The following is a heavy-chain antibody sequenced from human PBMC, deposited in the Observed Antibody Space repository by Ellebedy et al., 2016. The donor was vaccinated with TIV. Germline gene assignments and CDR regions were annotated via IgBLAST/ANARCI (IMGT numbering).Heavy chain of an antibody. CDR2: INNDGSAT. J-gene: IGHJ4*02. D-gene: IGHD3-10*01. CDR3: ARTSGDFYGSGKWGPHEY. Sequence: PGGSLRLSCEASGFSLSSYYMHWVRHVPGKGLVWVAWINNDGSATNYADSVEGRFTISRDNAKNSLYLQMNSLRAEDTALYYCARTSGDFYGSGKWGPHEYWGQGTLVTVSS. CDR1: GFSLSSYY. V-gene: IGHV3-74*01.